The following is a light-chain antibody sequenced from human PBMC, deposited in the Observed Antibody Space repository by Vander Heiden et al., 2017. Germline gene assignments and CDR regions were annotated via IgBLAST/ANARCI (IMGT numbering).Light chain of an antibody. CDR2: WAS. V-gene: IGKV4-1*01. Sequence: DIVMTQSPDSLAVSLGERATLNCKSSQRVLYSSNNKNYLAWYQQKPGQPPKLLIYWASTRESGVPDRFNGSGSGTDFTLTVSSLQAEDVAIYYCQQYYTTPQTFGQGTKVEIK. CDR1: QRVLYSSNNKNY. J-gene: IGKJ1*01. CDR3: QQYYTTPQT.